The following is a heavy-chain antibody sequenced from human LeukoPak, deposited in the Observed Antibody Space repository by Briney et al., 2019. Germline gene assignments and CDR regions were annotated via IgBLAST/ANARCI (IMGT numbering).Heavy chain of an antibody. CDR1: GLTFISAW. CDR3: TTVGVYYYDH. CDR2: IRSKSHGGTT. Sequence: GGSLRLSCTTSGLTFISAWMTWVRLAPGRGLEWVGRIRSKSHGGTTDYAEPVKGRFIISRDDSKNTVYLQMNSLKTEDTGDYFCTTVGVYYYDHWGQGTQVTVSS. J-gene: IGHJ5*02. D-gene: IGHD3-22*01. V-gene: IGHV3-15*01.